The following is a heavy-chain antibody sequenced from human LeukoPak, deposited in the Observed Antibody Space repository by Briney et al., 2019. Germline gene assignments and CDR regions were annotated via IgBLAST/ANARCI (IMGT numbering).Heavy chain of an antibody. CDR1: GFTFSSYA. D-gene: IGHD2-2*02. CDR3: YCSTSSCYSLSN. CDR2: ISGSGGNT. J-gene: IGHJ4*02. Sequence: PGGSLRLSCAASGFTFSSYAMSWVRQAPGKGLEWVSTISGSGGNTYYADSVKGRFTISRDNSKNTLYLQMNSLRAEDTAVYYAYCSTSSCYSLSNWGQGTLVTVSS. V-gene: IGHV3-23*01.